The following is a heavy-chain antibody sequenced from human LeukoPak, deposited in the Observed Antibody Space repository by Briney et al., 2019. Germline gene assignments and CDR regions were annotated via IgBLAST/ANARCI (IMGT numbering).Heavy chain of an antibody. V-gene: IGHV1-46*01. D-gene: IGHD2-8*01. CDR2: INPRHVRT. J-gene: IGHJ4*02. Sequence: ASDKVSCKASGYTFTGYYMHWVRQAPGQGLEWMGIINPRHVRTSPEQKFKGRVTMTRDTSTSTVYMELRSLRSEDTAVYYCARVKGVEAASDYWGEGTLVTVSS. CDR3: ARVKGVEAASDY. CDR1: GYTFTGYY.